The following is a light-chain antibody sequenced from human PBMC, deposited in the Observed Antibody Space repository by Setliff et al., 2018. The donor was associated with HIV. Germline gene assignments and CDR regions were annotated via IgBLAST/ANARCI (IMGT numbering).Light chain of an antibody. V-gene: IGLV3-21*01. Sequence: SYELTQPPSVSVAPGKTARSTCGGNNIGSKSVHWYQQKPGQAPVLVIYYDSDRPSGIPERFSGSKSGNTATLTISRVEAGDEADYYGQVWESSSDHSYVFGTGTKV. CDR2: YDS. J-gene: IGLJ1*01. CDR3: QVWESSSDHSYV. CDR1: NIGSKS.